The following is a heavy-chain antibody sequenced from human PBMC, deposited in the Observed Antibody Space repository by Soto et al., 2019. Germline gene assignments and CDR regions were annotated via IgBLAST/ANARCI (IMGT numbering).Heavy chain of an antibody. CDR3: ARGYCSISSCSNWLDP. Sequence: SETLSLTCAVSGGSISSGYSCSWIRQPPGKGLEWIGYIYHSGITYYNPSLKSRVTISVDRSKNQFSLKLSSVTAADTAVYYCARGYCSISSCSNWLDPWGQGTLVTVSS. D-gene: IGHD2-2*01. J-gene: IGHJ5*02. V-gene: IGHV4-30-2*01. CDR1: GGSISSGYS. CDR2: IYHSGIT.